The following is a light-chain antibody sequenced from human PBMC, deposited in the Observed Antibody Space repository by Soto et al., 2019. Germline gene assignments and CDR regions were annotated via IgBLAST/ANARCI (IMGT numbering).Light chain of an antibody. CDR2: AAS. V-gene: IGKV1-39*01. Sequence: DIQMTQSPSSLSASVGDRVTITCRASQSISRYLNCYQQNPGKAPTLLLYAASILHSGVPSRFSCSGSCTDFSLTISSLPTEEFAAEYGHQCYSTPRTFGIGPEV. J-gene: IGKJ4*01. CDR3: HQCYSTPRT. CDR1: QSISRY.